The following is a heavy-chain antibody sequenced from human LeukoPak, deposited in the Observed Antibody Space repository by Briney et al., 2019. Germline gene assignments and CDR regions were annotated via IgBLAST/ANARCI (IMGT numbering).Heavy chain of an antibody. D-gene: IGHD3-10*01. CDR3: ASFNGHGSGSYGDDAFDI. V-gene: IGHV3-23*01. Sequence: PGGSLRLSCAASGFTFSSYAMSWVRQAPGKGLEWVSAISGSGGSTYYADSVKGRFSISRDNSKNTLYLQMNSLRAEDTAVYYCASFNGHGSGSYGDDAFDIWGQGTMVTVSS. J-gene: IGHJ3*02. CDR1: GFTFSSYA. CDR2: ISGSGGST.